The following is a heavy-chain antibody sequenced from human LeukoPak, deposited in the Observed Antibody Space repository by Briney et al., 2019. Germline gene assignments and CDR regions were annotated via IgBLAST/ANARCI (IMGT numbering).Heavy chain of an antibody. Sequence: SETLSLTCAVYGGSFSGYYWSWIRQPPGKGQEWIGEINHSGSTNYNPSLKSRVTISVDTSMNQFSLKLSSVTAADTAVYYCARAARSGSPANFQHWGQGTLVTVSS. CDR2: INHSGST. CDR3: ARAARSGSPANFQH. CDR1: GGSFSGYY. V-gene: IGHV4-34*01. D-gene: IGHD1-26*01. J-gene: IGHJ1*01.